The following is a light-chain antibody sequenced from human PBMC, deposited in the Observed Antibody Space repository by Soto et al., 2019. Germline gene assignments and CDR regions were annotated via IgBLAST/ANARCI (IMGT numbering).Light chain of an antibody. CDR1: SSNIGGNS. CDR3: SSYTRSDIFI. V-gene: IGLV2-14*01. J-gene: IGLJ1*01. Sequence: LTQPPSVSAAPGQKVTISCSGSSSNIGGNSVSWYQQHPGTAPKLMISEVNKRPSGVSDRFSGSKSGNTASLTISGLRAEDEADYYCSSYTRSDIFIFGTGTKVTVL. CDR2: EVN.